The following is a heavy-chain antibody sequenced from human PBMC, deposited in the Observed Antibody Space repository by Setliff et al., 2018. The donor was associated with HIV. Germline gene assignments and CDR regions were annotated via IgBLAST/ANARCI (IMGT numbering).Heavy chain of an antibody. D-gene: IGHD6-13*01. CDR3: ASDYSSRHDAFDL. V-gene: IGHV4-34*01. CDR2: INLGGST. J-gene: IGHJ3*01. Sequence: SETLSLTCAVYGGSFSGYYWSWIRQPPGKGLEWIGKINLGGSTSYNPSLKSRVTISIDTSKNRFSPNLSSVTAADTAVYYCASDYSSRHDAFDLWGQGTVVTVSS. CDR1: GGSFSGYY.